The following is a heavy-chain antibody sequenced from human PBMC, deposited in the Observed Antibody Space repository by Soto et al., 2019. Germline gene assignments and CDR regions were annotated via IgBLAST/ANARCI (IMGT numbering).Heavy chain of an antibody. D-gene: IGHD3-3*01. CDR1: GFSLTTSGVG. J-gene: IGHJ4*02. V-gene: IGHV2-5*02. CDR2: IYWDDDK. CDR3: AHRVLRTVFGLVTTTAIYFDF. Sequence: QITLNESGPPVVRPTETLTLTCRFSGFSLTTSGVGVGWIRQSPGKAPEWLALIYWDDDKLYSASLKSRLTITKDTSKNQVVLTVSDLDPTDTATYYCAHRVLRTVFGLVTTTAIYFDFWGQGTPVAVSS.